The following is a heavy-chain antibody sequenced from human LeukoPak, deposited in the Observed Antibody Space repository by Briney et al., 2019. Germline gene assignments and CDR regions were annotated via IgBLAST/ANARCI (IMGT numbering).Heavy chain of an antibody. Sequence: GRSLRLSCAASGFTFSSYGMHWVRQAPGKGLEWVAVIWYDGSNKYYADSVKGRFTISRDNSKNTLYLQMNSLRAEDTTVYYCAKVGVVPAATSYYYYYMDVWGKGTTVTVSS. J-gene: IGHJ6*03. CDR3: AKVGVVPAATSYYYYYMDV. CDR1: GFTFSSYG. D-gene: IGHD2-2*01. CDR2: IWYDGSNK. V-gene: IGHV3-33*06.